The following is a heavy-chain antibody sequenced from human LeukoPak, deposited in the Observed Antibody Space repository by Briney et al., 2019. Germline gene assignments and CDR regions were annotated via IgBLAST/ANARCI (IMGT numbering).Heavy chain of an antibody. V-gene: IGHV3-33*01. Sequence: GGSLRLSCAASGFTFSSYGMHWVRQAPGKGLEWVAVIWYDGSNKYYADSVKGRFTISRDNSKNTLYLQMNSLRAEDTAVYYCARTVVPYYGMDVWGQGTTVTVSS. J-gene: IGHJ6*02. CDR1: GFTFSSYG. D-gene: IGHD2-15*01. CDR2: IWYDGSNK. CDR3: ARTVVPYYGMDV.